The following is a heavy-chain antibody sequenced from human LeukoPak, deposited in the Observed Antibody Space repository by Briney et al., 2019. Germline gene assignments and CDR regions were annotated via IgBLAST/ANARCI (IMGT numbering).Heavy chain of an antibody. CDR2: IKQDVSEE. Sequence: GGSLRLSCAASGFTFSNDWMTWVRQAPGKGLEWVANIKQDVSEEYYVDSVKGRFTIFRDNAKNSLYLQMHSLRVEDTAIYYCARGYNILTGWFPNWGQGTLVTVSS. V-gene: IGHV3-7*03. CDR1: GFTFSNDW. D-gene: IGHD3-9*01. CDR3: ARGYNILTGWFPN. J-gene: IGHJ4*02.